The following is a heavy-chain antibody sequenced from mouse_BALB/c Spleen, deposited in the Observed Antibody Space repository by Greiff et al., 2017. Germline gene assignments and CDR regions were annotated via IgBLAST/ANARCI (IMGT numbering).Heavy chain of an antibody. CDR3: APSYYYGSSYGYFDV. CDR2: IHYSGST. Sequence: DVQLQESGPDLVKPSQSLSLTCTVTGYSITSGYSWHWIRQFPGNKLEWMGYIHYSGSTNYNPSLKSRISITRDTSKNQFFLQLNSVTTEDTATYYCAPSYYYGSSYGYFDVWGAGTTVTVSS. CDR1: GYSITSGYS. J-gene: IGHJ1*01. D-gene: IGHD1-1*01. V-gene: IGHV3-1*02.